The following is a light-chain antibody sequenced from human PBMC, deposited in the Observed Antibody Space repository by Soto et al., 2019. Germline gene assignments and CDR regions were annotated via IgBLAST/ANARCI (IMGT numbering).Light chain of an antibody. Sequence: EIVMTQSPATLSVSPGERATLSCRTSQSVGSDLAWYQKKPGQAPRLLTYDASNRATGIPARFSGSGSGTDFTLTISSLEPEDLAVYYCQQYNNWPPITFGQGTRLEIK. V-gene: IGKV3D-15*01. CDR2: DAS. J-gene: IGKJ5*01. CDR3: QQYNNWPPIT. CDR1: QSVGSD.